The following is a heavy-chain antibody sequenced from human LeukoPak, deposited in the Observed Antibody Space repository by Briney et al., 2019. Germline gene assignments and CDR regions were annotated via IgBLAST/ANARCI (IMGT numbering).Heavy chain of an antibody. Sequence: GGSLRLSCAAPGFSFSGYSMNWVRQAPGKGLEWVSSISSTSSYIYYADSVKGRFTISRDNAKNSLFLQMNNLRAEDAAVYFCARDGRSTWYEDSWGQGTLVTVSS. D-gene: IGHD6-13*01. V-gene: IGHV3-21*01. CDR3: ARDGRSTWYEDS. CDR2: ISSTSSYI. J-gene: IGHJ4*02. CDR1: GFSFSGYS.